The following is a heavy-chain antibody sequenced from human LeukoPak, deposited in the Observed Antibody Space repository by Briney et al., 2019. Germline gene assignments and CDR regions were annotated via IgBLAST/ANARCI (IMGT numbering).Heavy chain of an antibody. D-gene: IGHD6-19*01. CDR3: ARRKYGGPVAGMGNAFDI. V-gene: IGHV5-51*01. J-gene: IGHJ3*02. CDR1: GYRFTSYW. CDR2: IYPGDSDT. Sequence: KTGESLKTSLQGSGYRFTSYWIGWVRQMPGKGVGWIGIIYPGDSDTRYSPSFQGQVTMSADKSISTAYLQWSSLKASDTAMYYCARRKYGGPVAGMGNAFDIWGQGTMVTVSS.